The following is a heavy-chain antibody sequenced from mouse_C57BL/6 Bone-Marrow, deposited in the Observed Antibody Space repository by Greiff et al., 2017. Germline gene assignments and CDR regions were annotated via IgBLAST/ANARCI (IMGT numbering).Heavy chain of an antibody. CDR3: AIKGELGRAWFAY. CDR1: GYTFTSYG. D-gene: IGHD4-1*01. Sequence: VQLQQSGAELARPGASVKLSCKASGYTFTSYGISWVKQRTGQGLEWIGAIYPRSGNTYYNEKFKGKATLTADKSSSTAYMELRSLTSEDSAVYFCAIKGELGRAWFAYWGQGTLVTVAA. CDR2: IYPRSGNT. J-gene: IGHJ3*01. V-gene: IGHV1-81*01.